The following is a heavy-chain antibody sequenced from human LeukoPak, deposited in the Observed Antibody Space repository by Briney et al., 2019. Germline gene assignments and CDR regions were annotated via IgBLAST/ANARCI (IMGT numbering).Heavy chain of an antibody. Sequence: SETLSLTCTVSGGSFSSYYWSWIRQPPGKGLEWIGYIYYNGSPNYNPSLKRRVTISVDTSKNQFSLKLNSVTAADTAVYYCARGGGIYPVFDYWGQGTLVAVSS. J-gene: IGHJ4*02. CDR2: IYYNGSP. V-gene: IGHV4-59*08. D-gene: IGHD1-26*01. CDR1: GGSFSSYY. CDR3: ARGGGIYPVFDY.